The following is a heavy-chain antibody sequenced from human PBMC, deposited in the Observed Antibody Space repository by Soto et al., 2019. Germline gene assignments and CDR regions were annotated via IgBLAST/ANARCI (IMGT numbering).Heavy chain of an antibody. Sequence: GASVKVSCKASGYTFPSFHVNWVRQATGQGFEWMGWMSPDNGDTGYAQKFQGRVSMTRDTSINTVYMELSSLRSEDTAVYYCTRGVDRGVDVWGQGTTVTVSS. CDR2: MSPDNGDT. J-gene: IGHJ6*02. CDR1: GYTFPSFH. CDR3: TRGVDRGVDV. D-gene: IGHD5-12*01. V-gene: IGHV1-8*01.